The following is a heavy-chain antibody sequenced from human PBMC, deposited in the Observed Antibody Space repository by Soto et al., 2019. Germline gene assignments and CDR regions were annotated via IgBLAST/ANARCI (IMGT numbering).Heavy chain of an antibody. D-gene: IGHD4-17*01. V-gene: IGHV1-8*01. CDR1: GYTFTSYD. Sequence: ASVKVSCKASGYTFTSYDINWVRQATGQGLEWMGWMNPNSGNTGYAQRFQGRVTMTRNTSISTAYMELSSLRSEDTAVYYCARVDYGDYRVGDAFDIWGQGTMVTVSS. CDR3: ARVDYGDYRVGDAFDI. CDR2: MNPNSGNT. J-gene: IGHJ3*02.